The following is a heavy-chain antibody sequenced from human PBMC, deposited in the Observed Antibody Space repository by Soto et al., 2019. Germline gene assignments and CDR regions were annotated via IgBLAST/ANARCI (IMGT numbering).Heavy chain of an antibody. V-gene: IGHV3-23*01. CDR2: ISGSGGST. J-gene: IGHJ4*02. CDR3: AISDTPYGDYVLSPDLFGY. D-gene: IGHD4-17*01. CDR1: GFTFSIYS. Sequence: GGSLRLSCPASGFTFSIYSMTWVRQAPGKGLEWVSAISGSGGSTYYADSVKGRFTISRDNSKNTLYLQMNSLRAEDTAVYYCAISDTPYGDYVLSPDLFGYWGQGTLVTVSS.